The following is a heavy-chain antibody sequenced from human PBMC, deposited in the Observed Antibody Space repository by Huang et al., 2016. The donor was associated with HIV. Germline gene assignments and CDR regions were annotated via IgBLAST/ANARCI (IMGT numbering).Heavy chain of an antibody. CDR1: TFRFGAYW. CDR2: IKQDESEK. V-gene: IGHV3-7*01. D-gene: IGHD1-7*01. CDR3: ATKTAAMDI. J-gene: IGHJ6*02. Sequence: VESGGRLVQPGGSLRLSCVGSTFRFGAYWMSWVRQSPGKGLEWVANIKQDESEKYYVNSVKGLFNIPRDNAKKVLFLEMNNVRVEDTATYYCATKTAAMDIWGQGTTVTVS.